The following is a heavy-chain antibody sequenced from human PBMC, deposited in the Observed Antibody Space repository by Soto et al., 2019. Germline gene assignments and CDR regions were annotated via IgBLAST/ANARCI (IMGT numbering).Heavy chain of an antibody. CDR2: IKSKTEGGTT. J-gene: IGHJ4*02. CDR3: TTDAGADSSGDPSFGY. CDR1: GFTFSNAW. Sequence: EVQLVESGGGLVKPGGSLRLSCAASGFTFSNAWMNWVRQAPWKGLEWVGRIKSKTEGGTTDHAAPMKGRFTISRDDSKNTLYLQMNSLRTEDTAVYYGTTDAGADSSGDPSFGYWGQGTLVTVSS. V-gene: IGHV3-15*07. D-gene: IGHD3-22*01.